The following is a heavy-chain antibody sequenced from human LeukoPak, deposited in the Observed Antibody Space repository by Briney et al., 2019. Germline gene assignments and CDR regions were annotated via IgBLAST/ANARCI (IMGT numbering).Heavy chain of an antibody. CDR2: ISWNSGSI. Sequence: PGGSLRLSCAASGFTFDDYAMHWVRQAPGKCLEWVSGISWNSGSIGYADSVKGRFTISRDNAKNSLYLQMNSLRAEDTAFYYCAKVLVGATDDAFDIWGQGAMVTVSS. CDR1: GFTFDDYA. J-gene: IGHJ3*02. V-gene: IGHV3-9*01. CDR3: AKVLVGATDDAFDI. D-gene: IGHD1-26*01.